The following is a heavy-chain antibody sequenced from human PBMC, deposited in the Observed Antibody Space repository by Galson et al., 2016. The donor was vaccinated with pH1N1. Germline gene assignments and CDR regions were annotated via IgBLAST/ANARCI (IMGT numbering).Heavy chain of an antibody. CDR3: AHRRSPYVDFCGGPNWFDS. CDR1: GFSLDTSGVG. V-gene: IGHV2-5*01. D-gene: IGHD3-3*01. Sequence: PALVKPTQTLTLTCTVSGFSLDTSGVGVGWIRQPPGKALEWLGDICWNDEKRYSPSLRNSLTITKDASKNQVVLTMTNVDPVDTATYFCAHRRSPYVDFCGGPNWFDSWGQGTLVSVSS. CDR2: ICWNDEK. J-gene: IGHJ5*01.